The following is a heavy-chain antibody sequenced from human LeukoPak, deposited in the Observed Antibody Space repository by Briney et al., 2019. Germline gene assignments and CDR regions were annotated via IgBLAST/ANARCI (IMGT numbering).Heavy chain of an antibody. D-gene: IGHD3-10*01. J-gene: IGHJ4*02. V-gene: IGHV4-39*07. CDR2: IYHSGST. Sequence: SETLSLTCTVSGGSISSASYYWSWIRQPAGKGLEWIGSIYHSGSTYYNPSLKSRVTISVDTSKNQFSLKLSSVTAADTAVYYCARVGDYYGSGSLKDLDYWGQGTLVTVSS. CDR3: ARVGDYYGSGSLKDLDY. CDR1: GGSISSASYY.